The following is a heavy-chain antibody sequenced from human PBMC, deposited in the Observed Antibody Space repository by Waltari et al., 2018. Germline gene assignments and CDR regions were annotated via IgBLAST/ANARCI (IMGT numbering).Heavy chain of an antibody. Sequence: QVQLVESGGGLVKPGGSLRLSCAASGFTFSDYYMSWIRQAPGKGLEMVAYIRSSGSTIYYADSMKGRFTISRDNAKNSVYLQMNSLRAEDTAVYYCASLPLRYYFDYWGLGTLVTVSS. CDR1: GFTFSDYY. V-gene: IGHV3-11*01. D-gene: IGHD5-12*01. CDR3: ASLPLRYYFDY. J-gene: IGHJ4*02. CDR2: IRSSGSTI.